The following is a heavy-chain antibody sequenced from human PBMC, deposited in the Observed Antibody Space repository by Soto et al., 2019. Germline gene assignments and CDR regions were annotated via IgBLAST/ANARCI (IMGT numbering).Heavy chain of an antibody. V-gene: IGHV4-39*01. CDR2: IYYSGST. J-gene: IGHJ4*02. D-gene: IGHD2-21*02. CDR1: GGSISSSSYY. CDR3: ARQRTSVVTQAYFDV. Sequence: SETLSLTCTVSGGSISSSSYYWGWIRQPPGKGLEWIGSIYYSGSTYYNPSLKSRVTISVDTSKNQFSLKLSSVTAADTALYFCARQRTSVVTQAYFDVWGPGSLVTVSS.